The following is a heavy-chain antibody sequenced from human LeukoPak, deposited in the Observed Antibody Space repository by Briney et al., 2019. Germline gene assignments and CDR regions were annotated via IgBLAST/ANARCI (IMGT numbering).Heavy chain of an antibody. CDR1: GGSISNYY. D-gene: IGHD3-22*01. Sequence: SETLSLTCTVSGGSISNYYWSWIRQPPGKGLEWLGYIYYSGSTSYNPSLKSRVTISVDTSKNQFSLKLSSVTAADTAVYYCARDRSPEHYYDSSHWDYYYGMDVWGQGTTVTVSS. CDR3: ARDRSPEHYYDSSHWDYYYGMDV. J-gene: IGHJ6*02. CDR2: IYYSGST. V-gene: IGHV4-59*01.